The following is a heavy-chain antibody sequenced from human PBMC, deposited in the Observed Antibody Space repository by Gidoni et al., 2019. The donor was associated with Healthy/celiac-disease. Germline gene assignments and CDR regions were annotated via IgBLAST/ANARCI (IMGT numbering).Heavy chain of an antibody. J-gene: IGHJ3*02. D-gene: IGHD3-3*01. V-gene: IGHV3-33*01. CDR2: IWYDGSNK. Sequence: QVQLVESGGGVVQPGGSLRLSCAASGFPFSSSGMHGVRQAPGKGLEWVAVIWYDGSNKYYADSVKGRFTISRDNSKNTLYLQMNSLRAEDTAVYYCARELWGYDFWRPWGAFDIWGQGTMVTVSS. CDR3: ARELWGYDFWRPWGAFDI. CDR1: GFPFSSSG.